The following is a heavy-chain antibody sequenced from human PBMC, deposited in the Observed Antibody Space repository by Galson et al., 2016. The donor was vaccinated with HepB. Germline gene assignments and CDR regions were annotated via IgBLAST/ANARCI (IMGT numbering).Heavy chain of an antibody. CDR2: ISPKSGGT. Sequence: SVKVCCKASGYTFSGYYIHWVRQAPGQGLEWMGWISPKSGGTNYAQEFQGRVTMTRDTSISIAYMELTRLKSDDTAVYYCARELGDGPIQYGSYDYNFGMDVWGQGTTVTVSS. J-gene: IGHJ6*02. D-gene: IGHD3-3*01. CDR1: GYTFSGYY. CDR3: ARELGDGPIQYGSYDYNFGMDV. V-gene: IGHV1-2*02.